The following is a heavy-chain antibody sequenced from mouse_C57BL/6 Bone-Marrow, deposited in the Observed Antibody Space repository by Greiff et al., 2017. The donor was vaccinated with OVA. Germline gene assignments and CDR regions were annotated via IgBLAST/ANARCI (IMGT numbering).Heavy chain of an antibody. CDR3: ARTAHYYGSSFYYAMVY. Sequence: QVQLQQSGAELARPGASVKLSCKASGYTFTSYGISWVKQRTGQGLEWIGEIYPRSGNTYYNEKFKGKATLTADKSTSTGYMELRSLTSEDSAVYFCARTAHYYGSSFYYAMVYWGQGTSVTVSS. CDR1: GYTFTSYG. D-gene: IGHD1-1*01. V-gene: IGHV1-81*01. J-gene: IGHJ4*01. CDR2: IYPRSGNT.